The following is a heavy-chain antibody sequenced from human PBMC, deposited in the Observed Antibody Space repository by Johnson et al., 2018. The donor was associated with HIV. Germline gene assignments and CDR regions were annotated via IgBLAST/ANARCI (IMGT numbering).Heavy chain of an antibody. CDR2: IRSKPYSYAT. V-gene: IGHV3-73*01. Sequence: VQLGEAGGGVVERGESLKRSCAASGFSCIGSAIHWVRQASGKGLEWVGRIRSKPYSYATAYATSVTGRFTISRDDSKNTAYLQMNSLKTEDTAVYYCTRTDDTYNYEYSGYVDAFDIWGQGTMVTVSS. CDR3: TRTDDTYNYEYSGYVDAFDI. CDR1: GFSCIGSA. D-gene: IGHD3-22*01. J-gene: IGHJ3*02.